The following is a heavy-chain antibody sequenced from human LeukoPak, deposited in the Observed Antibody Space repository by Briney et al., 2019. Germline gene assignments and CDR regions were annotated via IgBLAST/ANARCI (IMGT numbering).Heavy chain of an antibody. D-gene: IGHD6-6*01. CDR2: IRYDGSNK. CDR1: GFTFSGYG. Sequence: GGSLRLSCAASGFTFSGYGMHWVRQAPGKGLEWVAFIRYDGSNKYYADSVKGRFTISRDNSKNTLYLQMNSLRAEDTAVYYCAKDRGQLVPFDYWGQGTLVTVSS. CDR3: AKDRGQLVPFDY. V-gene: IGHV3-30*02. J-gene: IGHJ4*02.